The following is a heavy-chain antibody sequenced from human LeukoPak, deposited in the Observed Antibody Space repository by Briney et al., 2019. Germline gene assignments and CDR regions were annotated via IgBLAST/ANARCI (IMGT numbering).Heavy chain of an antibody. CDR1: GFSGRSYNY. CDR3: VRVAVEKASIKGLDV. CDR2: VYHSGRT. D-gene: IGHD5-24*01. Sequence: SETLSLTCAVSGFSGRSYNYWSWVRQPPGKSLAWLGAVYHSGRTIYNSSLESRITISMDTSKNQFSLRLTSVTAADTAVYYCVRVAVEKASIKGLDVWGRGTMVTVSS. J-gene: IGHJ3*01. V-gene: IGHV4-4*02.